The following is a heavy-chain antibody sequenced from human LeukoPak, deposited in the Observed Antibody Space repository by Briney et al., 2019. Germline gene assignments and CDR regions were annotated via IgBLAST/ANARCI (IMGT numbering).Heavy chain of an antibody. V-gene: IGHV3-66*01. Sequence: GGSLRLSCAASGFTVSSNYMSWVRQAPGKGLEWVSVIYSGGSTYYADSVKGRFTISRDNSKNTLYLQMNSLRAEDTAVYYCARGHSTAAGGYDPWGQGTLVTVSS. CDR2: IYSGGST. J-gene: IGHJ5*02. D-gene: IGHD6-13*01. CDR3: ARGHSTAAGGYDP. CDR1: GFTVSSNY.